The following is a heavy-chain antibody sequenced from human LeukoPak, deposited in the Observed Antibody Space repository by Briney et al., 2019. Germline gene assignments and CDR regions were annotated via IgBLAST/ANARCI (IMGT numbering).Heavy chain of an antibody. CDR2: VHSSGTA. Sequence: SETLSLTCAVSGASISIPYWNWIRQPPGKGLEWIGYVHSSGTANYNPSLKSRVTMFADTSKNQFFLNESSVTAADTAIYYCARRSAGGLRFDQWGQGSLVTVSS. V-gene: IGHV4-59*08. J-gene: IGHJ4*02. CDR3: ARRSAGGLRFDQ. D-gene: IGHD2-15*01. CDR1: GASISIPY.